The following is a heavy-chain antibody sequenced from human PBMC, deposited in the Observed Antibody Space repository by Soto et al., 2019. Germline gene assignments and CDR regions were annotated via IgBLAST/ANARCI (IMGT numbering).Heavy chain of an antibody. D-gene: IGHD5-12*01. Sequence: GGSLRLSCAASGFTFSSYAMSWVRQAPGKGLEWVSAISGSDGSTYYADSVKGRFTISRDNSKNTLYLQMNSLRAEDTAVYYCAKAHSGYDWYFDYWGQGTLVTVSS. CDR3: AKAHSGYDWYFDY. CDR2: ISGSDGST. J-gene: IGHJ4*02. CDR1: GFTFSSYA. V-gene: IGHV3-23*01.